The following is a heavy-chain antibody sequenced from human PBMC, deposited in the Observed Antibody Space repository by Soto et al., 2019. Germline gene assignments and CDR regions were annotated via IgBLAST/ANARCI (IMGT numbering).Heavy chain of an antibody. CDR2: IYWDDDK. CDR3: THRPNYCPGGSCYSS. V-gene: IGHV2-5*02. CDR1: GFSLSTSGLG. Sequence: QITLRESGPTLVKPTQTLTLTCTFSGFSLSTSGLGVGWIRQPPGKAREGLGLIYWDDDKRYSPSLRSRLTITKDTSKNQVVLTMTNMDPVDTATYYCTHRPNYCPGGSCYSSWGQGILVTVSS. J-gene: IGHJ5*02. D-gene: IGHD2-15*01.